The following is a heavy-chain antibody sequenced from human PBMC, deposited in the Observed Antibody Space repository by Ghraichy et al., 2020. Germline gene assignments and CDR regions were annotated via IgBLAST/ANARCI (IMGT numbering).Heavy chain of an antibody. J-gene: IGHJ5*02. CDR1: GGSINSGGYY. V-gene: IGHV4-31*03. Sequence: SQTLSLTCTVSGGSINSGGYYWSWIRQHPGKGLEWIGYIYYSGSTYYNPSLKSRVTISVDTSKNQFSLKLSSVTAADTAVYYCARDSGTRRQPYNWFDPWGQGTLVTVSS. CDR3: ARDSGTRRQPYNWFDP. D-gene: IGHD1-14*01. CDR2: IYYSGST.